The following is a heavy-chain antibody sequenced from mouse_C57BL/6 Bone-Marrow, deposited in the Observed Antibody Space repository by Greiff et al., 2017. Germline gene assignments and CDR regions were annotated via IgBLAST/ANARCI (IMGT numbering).Heavy chain of an antibody. CDR1: GYTFTSYW. J-gene: IGHJ2*01. V-gene: IGHV1-69*01. CDR3: AREVLWLRRRDYFDY. Sequence: QVQLQQPGAELVMPGASVKLSCKASGYTFTSYWMHWVKQRPGQGLEWIGEIDPSDSYTNYNQKFKGKSTLTVDKSSSTAYMQLSSLTSEDSAVYYCAREVLWLRRRDYFDYWGQGTTLTVSS. CDR2: IDPSDSYT. D-gene: IGHD2-2*01.